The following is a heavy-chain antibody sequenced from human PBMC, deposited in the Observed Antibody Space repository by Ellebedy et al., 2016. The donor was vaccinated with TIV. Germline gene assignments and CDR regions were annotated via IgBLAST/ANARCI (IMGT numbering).Heavy chain of an antibody. J-gene: IGHJ6*02. CDR1: GFTFSDYY. CDR3: ARAREPGYFANYYYGMDV. D-gene: IGHD3-9*01. Sequence: GESLKISCTASGFTFSDYYMSWVRQAPGKGLEWVSYITNTGSTTYYADSVRGRFTVARDNAKNSLYLQMNSLRADDTAVYYCARAREPGYFANYYYGMDVWGQGTTVTVSS. CDR2: ITNTGSTT. V-gene: IGHV3-11*01.